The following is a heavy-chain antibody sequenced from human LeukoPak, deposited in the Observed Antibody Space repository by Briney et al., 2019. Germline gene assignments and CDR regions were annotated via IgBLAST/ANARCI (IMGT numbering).Heavy chain of an antibody. D-gene: IGHD1-26*01. J-gene: IGHJ4*02. V-gene: IGHV3-23*01. CDR3: AKEPYSGTYYDY. CDR1: GFTFSSYA. CDR2: ISESGGST. Sequence: GGSLRLPCAASGFTFSSYAMSWVRRAPGKGLEWVSAISESGGSTYYADSVKGRFTISRDSSKNTLYLQMHSLRVEDTALYYCAKEPYSGTYYDYWGQGTLVTVSS.